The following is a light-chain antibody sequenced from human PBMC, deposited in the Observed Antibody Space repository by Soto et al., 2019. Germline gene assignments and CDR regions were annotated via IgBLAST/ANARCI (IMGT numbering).Light chain of an antibody. CDR2: RNN. CDR1: SSNIGSNY. J-gene: IGLJ3*02. V-gene: IGLV1-47*01. CDR3: AAWDDSLSGWV. Sequence: QAVVTQPPSASGTPGQRVTISCSGSSSNIGSNYVYWYQQLPGTAPKLLIYRNNQRPSGVPDRCSSSTSGTSASLAISGLRSEDEADYYCAAWDDSLSGWVFGGGTKLTVL.